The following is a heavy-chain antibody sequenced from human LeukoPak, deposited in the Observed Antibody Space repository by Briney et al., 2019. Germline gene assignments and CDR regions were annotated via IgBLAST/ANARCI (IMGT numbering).Heavy chain of an antibody. Sequence: SETLSLTCTVSGGSISSGSYYWSWIRQPAGKGLEWIGRIYTSGSTNYNPSLKSRVTISVDTSKNQFSLELSSVTAADTAVYYCAGSFWSGYYKDYWGQGTLVTVSS. V-gene: IGHV4-61*02. CDR3: AGSFWSGYYKDY. CDR1: GGSISSGSYY. D-gene: IGHD3-3*01. CDR2: IYTSGST. J-gene: IGHJ4*02.